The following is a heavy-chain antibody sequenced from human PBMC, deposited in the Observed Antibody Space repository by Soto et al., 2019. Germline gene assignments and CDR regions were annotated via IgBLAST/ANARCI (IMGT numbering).Heavy chain of an antibody. CDR3: ARDIGAVAASYYFDY. Sequence: SETLSLTCTVSCGSISSYYWSWIRQPPGKGLEWIGYVYYSGSTNYNPSLKSRVTISVDTSQNQFSLKLSSVTAADMAVYYCARDIGAVAASYYFDYWGQGTLVTVSS. J-gene: IGHJ4*02. D-gene: IGHD6-19*01. V-gene: IGHV4-59*01. CDR1: CGSISSYY. CDR2: VYYSGST.